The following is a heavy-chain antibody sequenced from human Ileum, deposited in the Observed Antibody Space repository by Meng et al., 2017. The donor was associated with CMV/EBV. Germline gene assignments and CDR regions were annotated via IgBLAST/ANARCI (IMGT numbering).Heavy chain of an antibody. D-gene: IGHD2-2*01. Sequence: QVLLTACGPGLGKPSETLSLTCTVSGGSISGYYWSWIRQPATKGLEWIGRVYSSGSTDYNPSLQSRVTMSVDTSKNQFSLKLSSVTAADTAVYYCARGSSSWAFDYWGQGTLVTVSS. J-gene: IGHJ4*02. CDR1: GGSISGYY. CDR2: VYSSGST. V-gene: IGHV4-4*07. CDR3: ARGSSSWAFDY.